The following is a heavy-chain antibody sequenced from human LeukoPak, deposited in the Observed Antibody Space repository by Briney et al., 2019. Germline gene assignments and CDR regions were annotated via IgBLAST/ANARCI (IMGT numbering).Heavy chain of an antibody. Sequence: SETLSLTCAVYGGSFSDYYWSWIRQPPGKGLEWIGEINHSGSTNYNPSLKSRVTISVDTSKNQFSLKLSSVTAADTAVYYCARGPNSGYAYWGQGTLVTVSS. V-gene: IGHV4-34*01. CDR1: GGSFSDYY. D-gene: IGHD5-12*01. CDR3: ARGPNSGYAY. J-gene: IGHJ4*02. CDR2: INHSGST.